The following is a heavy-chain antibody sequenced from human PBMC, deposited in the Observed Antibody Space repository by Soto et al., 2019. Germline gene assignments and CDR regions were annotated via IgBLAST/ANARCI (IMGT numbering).Heavy chain of an antibody. J-gene: IGHJ3*02. D-gene: IGHD3-22*01. CDR1: GGTFSSYA. CDR2: IIPIFGTA. Sequence: ASVKVSCKASGGTFSSYAISWVRQAPGQGLEWMGGIIPIFGTANYAQKFQGRVTITADKSTSTAYMELSSLRSEDTAVYYCATYYYDSSGYYGSAFDIWGQGTMVTVS. CDR3: ATYYYDSSGYYGSAFDI. V-gene: IGHV1-69*06.